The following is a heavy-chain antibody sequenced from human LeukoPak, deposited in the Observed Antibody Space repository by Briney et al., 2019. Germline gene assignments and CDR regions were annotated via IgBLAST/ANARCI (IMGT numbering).Heavy chain of an antibody. J-gene: IGHJ4*02. CDR3: ARGSLTTVTLPQYYFDY. Sequence: PSETLSLTCAVYGGSFSGYYWSWIRQPPGKGLEWIGEINHSGSTNYNPSLKSRVTISVDTSKNQFSLKLSSVTAADTAVYYCARGSLTTVTLPQYYFDYWGQGTLVTVSS. CDR1: GGSFSGYY. D-gene: IGHD4-17*01. CDR2: INHSGST. V-gene: IGHV4-34*01.